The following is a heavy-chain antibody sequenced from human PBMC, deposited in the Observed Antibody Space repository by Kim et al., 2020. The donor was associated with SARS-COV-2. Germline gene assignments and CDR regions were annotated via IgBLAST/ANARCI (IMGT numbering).Heavy chain of an antibody. Sequence: GGSLRLSCSASGFKLSDYAMHWVRQAPGKGLEFVSALGTNGLTTYYADSVKGRFTVSRDISRSTLSLQMNSLRSEDTALYYCVKERYTAMAPNWYFDLWG. D-gene: IGHD5-18*01. V-gene: IGHV3-64D*06. CDR1: GFKLSDYA. CDR2: LGTNGLTT. J-gene: IGHJ2*01. CDR3: VKERYTAMAPNWYFDL.